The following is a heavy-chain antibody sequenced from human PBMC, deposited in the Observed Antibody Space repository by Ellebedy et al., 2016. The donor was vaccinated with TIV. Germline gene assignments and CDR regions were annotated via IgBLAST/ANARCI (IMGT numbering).Heavy chain of an antibody. CDR2: IWYDASNK. J-gene: IGHJ6*02. CDR3: ARGGGNPLV. Sequence: PGGSLRLSCAASGFTLSNYGMHWVRQAPGKGLEWVALIWYDASNKYYADSVKGRFTISRDNSKNTRYLQMNGLRAEDPAVYYCARGGGNPLVWGQGTTVTVSS. D-gene: IGHD3-16*01. CDR1: GFTLSNYG. V-gene: IGHV3-33*01.